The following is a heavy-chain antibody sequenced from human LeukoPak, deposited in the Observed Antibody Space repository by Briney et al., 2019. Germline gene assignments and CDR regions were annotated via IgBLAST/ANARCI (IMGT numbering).Heavy chain of an antibody. CDR3: AKGGAGRSNRYFQH. Sequence: GGSLRLSCAASGFTFNSYAMNWVRQAPGKGLEWVSVISDSGDYTYYADSVKGRFTLSRDNSKNTLYLQMNSLRAEDTAIYCCAKGGAGRSNRYFQHWGQGTLVTVSS. D-gene: IGHD2-15*01. CDR1: GFTFNSYA. V-gene: IGHV3-23*01. CDR2: ISDSGDYT. J-gene: IGHJ1*01.